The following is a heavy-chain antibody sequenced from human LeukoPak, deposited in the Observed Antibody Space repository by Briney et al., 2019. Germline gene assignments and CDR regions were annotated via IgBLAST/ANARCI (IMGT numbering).Heavy chain of an antibody. J-gene: IGHJ4*02. Sequence: GGSLRLSCAASGFTFSSYWMSWVRQAPGKGLEWVANIKQDGSEKYYVDSVKGRFTISRDNAKNSLYLQMNSLRAEDTAVYYCARARYGPGSYLRHWGQGTLVTVSS. CDR3: ARARYGPGSYLRH. V-gene: IGHV3-7*01. CDR1: GFTFSSYW. D-gene: IGHD3-10*01. CDR2: IKQDGSEK.